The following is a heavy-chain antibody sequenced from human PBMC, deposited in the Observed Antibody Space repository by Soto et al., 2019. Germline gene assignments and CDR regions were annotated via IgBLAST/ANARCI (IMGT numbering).Heavy chain of an antibody. V-gene: IGHV1-2*04. D-gene: IGHD2-8*01. Sequence: ASVKVSCQASGYSFTDYHIHGVRQAPGQGLEWLGRINPKSVGTSTAQKFQGWVTMPTDTSISTASMELTRLTSDDTAIYYCARGDSTDCSNGVCSFFYNHDMDVWGQGTTVTVSS. CDR2: INPKSVGT. CDR1: GYSFTDYH. J-gene: IGHJ6*02. CDR3: ARGDSTDCSNGVCSFFYNHDMDV.